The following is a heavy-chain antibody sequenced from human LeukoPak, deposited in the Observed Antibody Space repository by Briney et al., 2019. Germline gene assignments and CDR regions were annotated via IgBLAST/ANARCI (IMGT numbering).Heavy chain of an antibody. V-gene: IGHV3-7*01. D-gene: IGHD2-2*01. CDR2: IKQDGSEK. CDR3: ARDPPMVVVPAAFGFDY. J-gene: IGHJ4*02. Sequence: GGSLRLSCAASGFTFSSYFMSWVRQAPGKGLEWVANIKQDGSEKYYVDSVKGRFTISRDNAKNSLYLQMNSLRAEDTAVYYCARDPPMVVVPAAFGFDYWGQGTLVTVSS. CDR1: GFTFSSYF.